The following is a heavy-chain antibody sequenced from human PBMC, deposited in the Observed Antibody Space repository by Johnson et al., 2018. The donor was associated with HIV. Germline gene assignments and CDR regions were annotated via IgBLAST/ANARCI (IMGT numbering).Heavy chain of an antibody. CDR2: IRYDGSNK. J-gene: IGHJ3*02. V-gene: IGHV3-30*02. D-gene: IGHD3-16*01. CDR3: AKMSRGRQDAFDI. CDR1: GFTFSNYG. Sequence: MQLVESGGGVVQPGGSLRLSCAASGFTFSNYGMHWVRQAPGKGLEWVAFIRYDGSNKYYGDSVKGRFTISRDNSKNTLYVQMNSLRVEDTAVYYCAKMSRGRQDAFDIWGQGAMVSVSA.